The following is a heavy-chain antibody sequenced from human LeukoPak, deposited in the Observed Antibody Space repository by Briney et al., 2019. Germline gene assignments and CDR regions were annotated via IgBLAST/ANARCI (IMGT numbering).Heavy chain of an antibody. CDR1: GFTFSSYS. CDR3: ARDGAVAGTPFES. V-gene: IGHV3-48*02. CDR2: ITTTSLTT. Sequence: GGSLRLSCAASGFTFSSYSMNWVRRAPGKGLEWLSYITTTSLTTYYSDSVKGRCTISRDNAKHSLYLQMNSLRDEDTAVYYCARDGAVAGTPFESWGQGTLVTVSS. J-gene: IGHJ4*02. D-gene: IGHD6-19*01.